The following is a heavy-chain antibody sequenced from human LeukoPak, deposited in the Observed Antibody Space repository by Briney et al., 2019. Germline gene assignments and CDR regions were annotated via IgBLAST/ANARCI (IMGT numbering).Heavy chain of an antibody. D-gene: IGHD3-16*02. CDR2: INPSGSST. V-gene: IGHV1-46*01. J-gene: IGHJ5*02. Sequence: ASVKVSCKASGYSFTSHYMHWVRQAPGQGLEWLGLINPSGSSTLYAQKFHDRVTLTGDMSTTTDYMELSSLRSEDTAVYYCARDNSVGDIAWWFDPWGQGTLVTVSS. CDR3: ARDNSVGDIAWWFDP. CDR1: GYSFTSHY.